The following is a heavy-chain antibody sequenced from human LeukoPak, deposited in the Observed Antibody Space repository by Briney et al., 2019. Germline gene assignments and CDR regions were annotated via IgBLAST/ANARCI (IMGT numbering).Heavy chain of an antibody. D-gene: IGHD2-15*01. CDR1: GFSISNYA. J-gene: IGHJ5*02. CDR3: AREGRYCSGGSCYDWFDP. CDR2: IPFVGSNK. Sequence: PGTSLRLSSASSGFSISNYAMQWVRQPADKLQGWVAVIPFVGSNKYYADSVKGRFTISRDNSKNTLYLQMNSLRAEDTAVYYCAREGRYCSGGSCYDWFDPWGQGTLVTVSS. V-gene: IGHV3-30*04.